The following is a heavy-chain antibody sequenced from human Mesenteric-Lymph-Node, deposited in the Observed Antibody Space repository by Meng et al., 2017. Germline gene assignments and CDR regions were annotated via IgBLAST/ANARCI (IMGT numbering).Heavy chain of an antibody. V-gene: IGHV3-23*01. D-gene: IGHD5-24*01. CDR2: ISSSGDRT. Sequence: GGSLRLSCAASGFTFTSYFMSWVRQAPGKGLEWVSSISSSGDRTFYADSVKGRFTISRDNSKSTLYLQMNSLRDEDTAVYYCARTSRQFGAGYVDNYFDYWGQGTLVTVSS. J-gene: IGHJ4*02. CDR1: GFTFTSYF. CDR3: ARTSRQFGAGYVDNYFDY.